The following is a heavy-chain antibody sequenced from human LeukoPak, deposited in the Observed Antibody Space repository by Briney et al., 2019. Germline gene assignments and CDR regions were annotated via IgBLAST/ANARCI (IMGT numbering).Heavy chain of an antibody. CDR2: ILPFFGTA. CDR1: GGTFNNSA. CDR3: ARDVHGDYGSGWFDP. D-gene: IGHD4-17*01. V-gene: IGHV1-69*05. Sequence: SVKVSCKTSGGTFNNSAISWVRQAPGQGLEWLGGILPFFGTAGYAQKFQGRVTITKDESTRTVYLELTSLTSDDTAVYYCARDVHGDYGSGWFDPWGQGTLVSVSS. J-gene: IGHJ5*02.